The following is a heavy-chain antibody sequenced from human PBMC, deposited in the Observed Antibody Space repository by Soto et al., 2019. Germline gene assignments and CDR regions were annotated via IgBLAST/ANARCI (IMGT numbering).Heavy chain of an antibody. CDR2: IIPIFGTA. J-gene: IGHJ5*02. CDR3: ARVFPPPRGSGSYYQNWFDP. Sequence: QVQLVQSGAEVKKPGSSVKVSCKASGGTFSSYAISWVRQAPGQGLEWMGGIIPIFGTANYAQKFQGRVTITADESTSTAYMGLSSLRSEDTAVYYCARVFPPPRGSGSYYQNWFDPWGQGTLVTVSS. CDR1: GGTFSSYA. V-gene: IGHV1-69*01. D-gene: IGHD3-10*01.